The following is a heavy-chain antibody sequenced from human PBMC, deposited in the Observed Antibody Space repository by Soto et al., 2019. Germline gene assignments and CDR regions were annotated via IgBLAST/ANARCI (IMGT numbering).Heavy chain of an antibody. CDR3: ERGRVWQGRAWFAP. J-gene: IGHJ5*02. Sequence: QLLLQESGPGLVKPSETLSLTCTVSGDSVSNSGYYWGWIRQGPGMRLEWSGSVSVSGSKYYYPSLRRRVPFSVDTSRALISLKRRSVTAADPDVYYCERGRVWQGRAWFAPWGQGPLVTVSS. CDR2: VSVSGSK. V-gene: IGHV4-39*01. CDR1: GDSVSNSGYY.